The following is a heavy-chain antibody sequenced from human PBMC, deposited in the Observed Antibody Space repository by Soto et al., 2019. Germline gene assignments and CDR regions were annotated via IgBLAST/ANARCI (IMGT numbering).Heavy chain of an antibody. CDR2: IWYDGSNK. CDR3: ARDSIAAAGTPYFDY. Sequence: GGSLRLSCAASGFTFSSYGMHWVRQAPGKGLEWVAVIWYDGSNKYYADSVKGRFTISRDNSKNTLFLQMNSLGAEDTAVYYCARDSIAAAGTPYFDYWGQGTLVTVSS. V-gene: IGHV3-33*01. CDR1: GFTFSSYG. J-gene: IGHJ4*02. D-gene: IGHD6-13*01.